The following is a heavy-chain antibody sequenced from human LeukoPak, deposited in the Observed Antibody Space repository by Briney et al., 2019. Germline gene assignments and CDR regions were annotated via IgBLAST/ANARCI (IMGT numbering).Heavy chain of an antibody. CDR1: GFTVSSKY. CDR3: ARVDYYDTSGYYF. CDR2: IYTDGST. Sequence: GGSLRLSCAASGFTVSSKYMSWVRQAPGKGLEWVSIIYTDGSTYYADSVEGRFTISRDGSKNTLYLQMNSLRAEDTAVYYCARVDYYDTSGYYFWGQGTLVTVS. V-gene: IGHV3-53*01. J-gene: IGHJ4*02. D-gene: IGHD3-22*01.